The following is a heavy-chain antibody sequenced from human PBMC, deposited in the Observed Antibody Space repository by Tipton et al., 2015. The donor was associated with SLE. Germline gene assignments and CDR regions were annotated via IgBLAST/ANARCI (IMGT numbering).Heavy chain of an antibody. CDR2: ISSSGST. CDR1: GGSIASSSES. J-gene: IGHJ4*02. CDR3: VRVEGAYDQYYFDS. Sequence: GLVKPSETLSLSCTVSGGSIASSSESWDWVRQPPGKGLEWIGGISSSGSTYYNPSLKSRVIISLDTSKNQFSLKLTSVTAADTAVYYCVRVEGAYDQYYFDSWGQGALVTVSS. V-gene: IGHV4-39*07. D-gene: IGHD5-12*01.